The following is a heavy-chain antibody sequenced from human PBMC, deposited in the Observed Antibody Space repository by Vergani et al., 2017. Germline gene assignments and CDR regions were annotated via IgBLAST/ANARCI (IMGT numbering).Heavy chain of an antibody. CDR2: IWYDGSNK. Sequence: QVQLVESGGGVVKPGRSLRLSCAASGFTFSSYGMHWVRQAPGKGLEWVAVIWYDGSNKYYADSVKGRFTISRDNSKNTLYLQMNSLRAEDTAVYYCARDLIAVAALDYWGQGTLVTVSS. J-gene: IGHJ4*02. CDR3: ARDLIAVAALDY. D-gene: IGHD6-19*01. V-gene: IGHV3-33*01. CDR1: GFTFSSYG.